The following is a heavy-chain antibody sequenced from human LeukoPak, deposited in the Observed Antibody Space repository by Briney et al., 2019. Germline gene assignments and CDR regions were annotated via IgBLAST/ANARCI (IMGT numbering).Heavy chain of an antibody. J-gene: IGHJ5*02. CDR3: ARDNGPFYGSGSWDWFDP. D-gene: IGHD3-10*01. Sequence: SEALSLTCTVSRDSIRRYYWSWIRQPPAKELEWIGYIYYSGSTQYNPSLKTRVTISVDTSRNQFSLKLSYVTAADTAIYYCARDNGPFYGSGSWDWFDPWGQGSLVTVSS. CDR2: IYYSGST. V-gene: IGHV4-59*01. CDR1: RDSIRRYY.